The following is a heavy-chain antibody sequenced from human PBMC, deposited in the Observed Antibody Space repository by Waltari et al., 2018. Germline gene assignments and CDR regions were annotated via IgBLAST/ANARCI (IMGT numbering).Heavy chain of an antibody. CDR3: ARSVAARRINWFDP. V-gene: IGHV4-39*02. D-gene: IGHD6-6*01. J-gene: IGHJ5*02. Sequence: QLQLQESGPGLLRPSETLSLTCTAAAGSISSPTDSWGWIRQPPGKGLEWIGSIHHTGSIYYNPSLKTRVTISADTSRQHLSLKLRSVTAADTALYYCARSVAARRINWFDPWGQGTLVTVSS. CDR1: AGSISSPTDS. CDR2: IHHTGSI.